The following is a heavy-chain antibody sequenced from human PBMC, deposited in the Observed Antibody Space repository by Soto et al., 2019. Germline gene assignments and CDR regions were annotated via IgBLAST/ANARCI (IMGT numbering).Heavy chain of an antibody. Sequence: EVQVVESGGDLVEPGGSLRLSCVTSGFMFSSAGMSWVRQGRGKGLEWVARIKSKNDGGAADYAAPVNGRFSISRDDSKSTVYLQMNSLRAEDTALYYCVEGWNDFWGQGTLVTVSS. D-gene: IGHD1-1*01. CDR2: IKSKNDGGAA. J-gene: IGHJ4*02. CDR1: GFMFSSAG. V-gene: IGHV3-15*01. CDR3: VEGWNDF.